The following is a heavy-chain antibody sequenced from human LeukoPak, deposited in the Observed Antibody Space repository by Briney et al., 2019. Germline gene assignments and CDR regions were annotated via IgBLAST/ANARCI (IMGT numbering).Heavy chain of an antibody. Sequence: ASVTVSCKASGYTFTSYDFNWVRQATGQRPEWMGWMSPNSSDTGYAQKFQDRVTMTRNTSISTAYMELSSLRSDDTAVYYCARGPPNWGYDYWGPGTLVTVSS. D-gene: IGHD7-27*01. CDR2: MSPNSSDT. CDR1: GYTFTSYD. CDR3: ARGPPNWGYDY. J-gene: IGHJ4*02. V-gene: IGHV1-8*01.